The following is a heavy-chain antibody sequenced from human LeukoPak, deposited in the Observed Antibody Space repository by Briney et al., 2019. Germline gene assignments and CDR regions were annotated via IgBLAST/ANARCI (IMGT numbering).Heavy chain of an antibody. Sequence: SETLSLTCTVSGGSISSSTYYWGWIRQPPGKGLEWIGSIYYSGSTYYNPSLKSRVTISVDTSKNQFSLKLSSVTAADTAVYYCARHGSRRVTGAFDIWAKGQWSPSLQ. D-gene: IGHD7-27*01. CDR2: IYYSGST. CDR1: GGSISSSTYY. CDR3: ARHGSRRVTGAFDI. V-gene: IGHV4-39*01. J-gene: IGHJ3*02.